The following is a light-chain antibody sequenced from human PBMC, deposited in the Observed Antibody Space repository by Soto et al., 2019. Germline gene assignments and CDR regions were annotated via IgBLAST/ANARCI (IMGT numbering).Light chain of an antibody. CDR2: EVS. Sequence: QSALTQPASVSGSPGQAITISCTGTSSDVGGYNYVSWYQQHPGKAPKLMIYEVSNRPSGISNRFSGAKSGNTASLTSSGLQGEDEAAYYCSSYTSRGTYVFGPGTKLNVL. CDR1: SSDVGGYNY. CDR3: SSYTSRGTYV. J-gene: IGLJ1*01. V-gene: IGLV2-14*01.